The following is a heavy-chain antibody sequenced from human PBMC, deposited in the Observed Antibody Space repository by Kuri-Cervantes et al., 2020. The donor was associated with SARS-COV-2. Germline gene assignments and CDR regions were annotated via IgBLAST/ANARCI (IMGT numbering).Heavy chain of an antibody. CDR1: GGSFSGYY. CDR2: INHSGST. Sequence: SETLSLTCAVYGGSFSGYYWSWIRQPPGKGLEWIGEINHSGSTNYNPSLKSRVTISVDTSKNQFSLKLSSVTAADTAVYYCARKMRRWLQLRAYCFDYWGQGTLVTVSS. J-gene: IGHJ4*02. CDR3: ARKMRRWLQLRAYCFDY. V-gene: IGHV4-34*01. D-gene: IGHD5-24*01.